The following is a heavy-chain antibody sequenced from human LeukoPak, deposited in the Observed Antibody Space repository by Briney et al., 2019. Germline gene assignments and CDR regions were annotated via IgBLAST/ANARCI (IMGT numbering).Heavy chain of an antibody. Sequence: PSETLSLTCTVSGGSISSYYWSWIRQPPGKGLEWIGNIYYSGSTNYNPSLKSRVTISVDTSKNQFSLKLSSVTAADTAVYYCARGRMVRGVIIPLDYWGQGTLVTVSS. CDR2: IYYSGST. J-gene: IGHJ4*02. CDR1: GGSISSYY. V-gene: IGHV4-59*12. D-gene: IGHD3-10*01. CDR3: ARGRMVRGVIIPLDY.